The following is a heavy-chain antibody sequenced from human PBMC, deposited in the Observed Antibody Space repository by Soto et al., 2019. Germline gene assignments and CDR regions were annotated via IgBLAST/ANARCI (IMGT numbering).Heavy chain of an antibody. V-gene: IGHV1-8*01. Sequence: ASVKVSCKASGYTFTSYDMNWVRQATGQGLEWMGWMNPNSGNTGYAQKFQGRVTMTRNTSISTAYMELSSLRSEDTAVYYCARGLKGVVIDNWFDPWGQGTLVTVSS. CDR3: ARGLKGVVIDNWFDP. CDR2: MNPNSGNT. D-gene: IGHD3-3*01. CDR1: GYTFTSYD. J-gene: IGHJ5*02.